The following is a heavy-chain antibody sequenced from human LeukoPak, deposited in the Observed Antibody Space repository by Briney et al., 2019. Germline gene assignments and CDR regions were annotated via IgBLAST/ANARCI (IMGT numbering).Heavy chain of an antibody. CDR1: GFTLSSYA. J-gene: IGHJ3*02. D-gene: IGHD6-13*01. V-gene: IGHV3-23*01. Sequence: PGGSLRFSCAASGFTLSSYAMSWVRQAPGKGLEWVSAISGSGGSTYYADSVKGRFTISRDNSKNTLYLQMNSLRAEDTAVYYCANGGYSSSWYGDDAFDIWGQGTMVTVSS. CDR3: ANGGYSSSWYGDDAFDI. CDR2: ISGSGGST.